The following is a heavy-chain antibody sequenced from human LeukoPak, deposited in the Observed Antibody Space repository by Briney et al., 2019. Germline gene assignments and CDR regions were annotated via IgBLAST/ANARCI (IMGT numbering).Heavy chain of an antibody. CDR2: INTDGSST. J-gene: IGHJ4*02. CDR1: GFTFSNYW. V-gene: IGHV3-74*01. Sequence: GGSLRLSCAASGFTFSNYWMYWVGQAPGKGLVGVSRINTDGSSTSYADSVKGRFTISRDNAKNTLYLQMNSLRAEDTAVYYCIRDSSGSYWGQGTLVTVSS. D-gene: IGHD1-26*01. CDR3: IRDSSGSY.